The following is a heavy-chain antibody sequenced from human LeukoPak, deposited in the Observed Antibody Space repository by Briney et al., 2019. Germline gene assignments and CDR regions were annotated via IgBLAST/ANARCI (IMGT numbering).Heavy chain of an antibody. CDR3: ARGPHYHHSTGHFSY. CDR1: GSTFSTYG. Sequence: GRSLRLSCAASGSTFSTYGMDWVRQAPGKGLEWVAVIWYDGSNKYYADSVKGRFTISRDNSKNTLYLQMNSLRAEDTAVYYCARGPHYHHSTGHFSYWGQGTLVTVSS. J-gene: IGHJ4*02. V-gene: IGHV3-33*01. D-gene: IGHD3-22*01. CDR2: IWYDGSNK.